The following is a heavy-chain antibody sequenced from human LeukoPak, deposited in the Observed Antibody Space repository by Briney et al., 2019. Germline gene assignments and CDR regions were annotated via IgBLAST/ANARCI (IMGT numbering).Heavy chain of an antibody. CDR3: ARDRSSGYYSTYWYFDL. D-gene: IGHD3-22*01. J-gene: IGHJ2*01. Sequence: PSETLSLTCTVSGGSMTNSTYYWSWIRQPPGRGLEWIGYNYYSGSTNYNPSLKSRVTISVDTSKNQFSLKLSSVTAADTAVYYCARDRSSGYYSTYWYFDLWGRGTLVTVSS. CDR1: GGSMTNSTYY. V-gene: IGHV4-61*01. CDR2: NYYSGST.